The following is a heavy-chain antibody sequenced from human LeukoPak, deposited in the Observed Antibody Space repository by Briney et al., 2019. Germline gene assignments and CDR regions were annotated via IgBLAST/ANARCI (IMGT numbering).Heavy chain of an antibody. V-gene: IGHV3-30*04. CDR3: ASLLNYDYVWGSYRRHFDY. D-gene: IGHD3-16*02. CDR1: GFTFSSYA. Sequence: GGSLRLSCAASGFTFSSYAMHWVRQAPGKGLEWVAVISYDGSNKYYADSVKGRFTISRDNSKNTLYLQVNSLRAEDTAVYYCASLLNYDYVWGSYRRHFDYWGQGTLVTVSS. CDR2: ISYDGSNK. J-gene: IGHJ4*02.